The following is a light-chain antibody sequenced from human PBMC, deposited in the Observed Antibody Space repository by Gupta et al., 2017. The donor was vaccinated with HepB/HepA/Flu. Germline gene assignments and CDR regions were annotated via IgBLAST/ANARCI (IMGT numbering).Light chain of an antibody. CDR2: GVS. V-gene: IGKV1-33*01. Sequence: DIQLTQSPSVLSASVGGKVTITCQASENIKKFLNWYQQKPGKAPKLLMYGVSNVRPGVPSRFSGSGDGTELAVTVNSLQPEDAATYFCQQWISAPYTFGWGSKVQI. CDR3: QQWISAPYT. CDR1: ENIKKF. J-gene: IGKJ4*01.